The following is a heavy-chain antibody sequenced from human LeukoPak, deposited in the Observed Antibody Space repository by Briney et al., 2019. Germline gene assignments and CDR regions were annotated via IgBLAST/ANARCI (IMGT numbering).Heavy chain of an antibody. D-gene: IGHD6-13*01. CDR1: GFTFSDYY. CDR3: ARGKPEYSSSWYYFDY. J-gene: IGHJ4*02. V-gene: IGHV3-11*06. CDR2: ISSSSSYT. Sequence: GGSLRLSCAASGFTFSDYYMSWIRQAPGKGLEWVSYISSSSSYTNYADSVKGRFTISRDNAKNSLYLQMNSLGAEDTAVYYCARGKPEYSSSWYYFDYWGQGTLVTVSS.